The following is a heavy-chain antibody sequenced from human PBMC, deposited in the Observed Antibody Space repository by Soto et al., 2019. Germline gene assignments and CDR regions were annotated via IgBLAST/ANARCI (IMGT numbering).Heavy chain of an antibody. D-gene: IGHD3-16*02. CDR2: XYXXGXT. CDR3: VKNYRSDGPGWFDP. CDR1: GGSIRGSH. V-gene: IGHV4-4*07. J-gene: IGHJ5*02. Sequence: PSETLSLTCIVSGGSIRGSHWSWIRQSAAKGLEXTGXXYXXGXTXXXPXXXTRVTMSVDASKNQFSLDLKSVTAADAAVYYCVKNYRSDGPGWFDPWGQGILVTVSS.